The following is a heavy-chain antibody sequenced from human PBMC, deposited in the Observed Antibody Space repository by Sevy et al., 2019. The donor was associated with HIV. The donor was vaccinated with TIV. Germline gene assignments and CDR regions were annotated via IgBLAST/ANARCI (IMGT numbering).Heavy chain of an antibody. J-gene: IGHJ6*02. CDR3: ARGDPELFYGMDV. CDR2: IFYSRST. CDR1: GDSISGYY. D-gene: IGHD1-7*01. Sequence: SETLSLTCTVSGDSISGYYWNWIRRPPGKGLEWIGYIFYSRSTTYNPSLKSRVTISKDTSKNPFSLKLTSVTAADTAVYYCARGDPELFYGMDVWGQGTTVTVS. V-gene: IGHV4-59*01.